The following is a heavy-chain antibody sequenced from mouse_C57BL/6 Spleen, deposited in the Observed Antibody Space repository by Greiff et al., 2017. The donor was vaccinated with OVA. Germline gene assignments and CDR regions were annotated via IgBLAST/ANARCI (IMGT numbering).Heavy chain of an antibody. CDR2: IDPSDSYT. J-gene: IGHJ4*01. CDR1: GYTFTSYW. Sequence: QVQLQQPGAELVMPGASVKLSCKASGYTFTSYWMHWVKQRPGQGLEWIGEIDPSDSYTNYNQKFKGKSTLTVDKSSSTAYMQLSSLTSEDSAVYYGARGEMGHYYAMDYWGQGTSVTVSS. V-gene: IGHV1-69*01. CDR3: ARGEMGHYYAMDY.